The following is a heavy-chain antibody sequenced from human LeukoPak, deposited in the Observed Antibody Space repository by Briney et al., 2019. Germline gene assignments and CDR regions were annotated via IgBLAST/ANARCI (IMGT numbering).Heavy chain of an antibody. CDR3: ARGAYYYDSSGPETPYYYYYYMDV. CDR1: GYTFTGYY. V-gene: IGHV1-2*02. J-gene: IGHJ6*03. D-gene: IGHD3-22*01. Sequence: ASVKVSCKASGYTFTGYYMHWVRQAPGQGLVWMGWINPNSGGTNYAQKFQGRVAMTRDTSISTAYMELNRLRSDDTAVYYCARGAYYYDSSGPETPYYYYYYMDVWGKGTTVTVSS. CDR2: INPNSGGT.